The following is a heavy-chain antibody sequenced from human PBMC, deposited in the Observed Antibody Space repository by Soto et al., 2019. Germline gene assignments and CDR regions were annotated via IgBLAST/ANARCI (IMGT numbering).Heavy chain of an antibody. D-gene: IGHD5-12*01. J-gene: IGHJ4*02. CDR1: GGTFSSYT. CDR2: IIPILGIT. Sequence: QVQLVQSGAEVKKPGSSVKVSCKASGGTFSSYTISWVRQAPGQGLEWMGRIIPILGITNYAQKFQGRVTITADKSTSTAYMGLSSLRSEDTAMYYCARERGIGYESDHWGQGTLVTVSS. CDR3: ARERGIGYESDH. V-gene: IGHV1-69*08.